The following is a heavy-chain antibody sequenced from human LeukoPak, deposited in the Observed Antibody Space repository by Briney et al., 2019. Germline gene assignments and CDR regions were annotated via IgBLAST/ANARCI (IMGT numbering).Heavy chain of an antibody. D-gene: IGHD2-21*01. CDR3: ARHPFASPLDM. Sequence: SSETLSLTCTISDVSISSYYWSWIRQAPGKGLEWIAYIFHTGDSNYSPSLKSRATIALDTSKNQLSLRLSSVTAADTAVYYCARHPFASPLDMWGQGTVVTVSS. CDR1: DVSISSYY. V-gene: IGHV4-59*08. J-gene: IGHJ4*02. CDR2: IFHTGDS.